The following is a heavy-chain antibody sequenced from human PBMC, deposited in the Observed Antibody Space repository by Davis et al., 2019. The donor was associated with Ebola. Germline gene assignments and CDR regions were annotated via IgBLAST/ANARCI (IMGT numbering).Heavy chain of an antibody. Sequence: AASVKVSCKASGYTFTSCGISWVRQAPGQGLEWMGWISGYTGETNYAQKFQGRVTMTTDTSTSTAYMELRSLRSDDTAVYYCAREGYYDIFSRYYYYDMDVWGQGTTVTVSS. J-gene: IGHJ6*02. CDR1: GYTFTSCG. V-gene: IGHV1-18*01. CDR3: AREGYYDIFSRYYYYDMDV. D-gene: IGHD3-9*01. CDR2: ISGYTGET.